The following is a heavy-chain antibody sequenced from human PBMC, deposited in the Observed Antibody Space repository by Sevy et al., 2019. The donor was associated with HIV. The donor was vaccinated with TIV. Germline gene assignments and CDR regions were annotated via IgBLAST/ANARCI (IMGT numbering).Heavy chain of an antibody. Sequence: GESLKISCTASGFTFSSYEMNWVRQAPGKGLEWVSYIISSGGTIYYADSVKGRFTISRDNAKNSLFLQMNSLRAEDTAVYYCARGPHYYYDSSAFFEYWGQGTLVTVSS. V-gene: IGHV3-48*03. CDR2: IISSGGTI. D-gene: IGHD3-22*01. J-gene: IGHJ4*02. CDR1: GFTFSSYE. CDR3: ARGPHYYYDSSAFFEY.